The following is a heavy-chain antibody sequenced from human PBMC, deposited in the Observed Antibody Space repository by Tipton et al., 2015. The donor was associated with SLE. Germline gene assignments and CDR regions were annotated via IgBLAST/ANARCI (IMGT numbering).Heavy chain of an antibody. Sequence: PSLTCAVYGGSFSGYYWSWIRQPPGKGLEWIGEINHCGSTNYNPSLKSRATISVDTSKNQFSLKLSSVTAADTAVYYCARFDSSGWYEGGFDYWGQGTLVTVSS. CDR1: GGSFSGYY. J-gene: IGHJ4*02. CDR3: ARFDSSGWYEGGFDY. D-gene: IGHD6-19*01. V-gene: IGHV4-34*01. CDR2: INHCGST.